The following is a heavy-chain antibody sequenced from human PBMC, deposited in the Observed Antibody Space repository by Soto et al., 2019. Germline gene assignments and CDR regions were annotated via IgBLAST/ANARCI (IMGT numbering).Heavy chain of an antibody. D-gene: IGHD3-9*01. CDR2: INTSGST. CDR3: ARGGSNDWQVAFDI. Sequence: SEALSLTCTVSGGSISSYYWSWIRQPAGKGLEWIGHINTSGSTNYSPSLKSRVTMSLDTSKNQFSLKLTSVTAADTAVYYCARGGSNDWQVAFDIWGQGTMVTVSS. CDR1: GGSISSYY. V-gene: IGHV4-4*07. J-gene: IGHJ3*02.